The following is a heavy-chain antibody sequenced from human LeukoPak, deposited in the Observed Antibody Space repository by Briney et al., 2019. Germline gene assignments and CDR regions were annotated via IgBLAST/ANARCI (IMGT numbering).Heavy chain of an antibody. D-gene: IGHD1-26*01. J-gene: IGHJ6*03. V-gene: IGHV1-8*01. CDR3: ARGMGGWYYYYYMDV. Sequence: ASVKVSCKASGYTFTSYDINWVRQATGQGREWMGWMNPNSGNTGYAQKFQGRVTMTRNTSISTAYMELSSLRSEDTAVYYCARGMGGWYYYYYMDVWGKGTTVTISS. CDR2: MNPNSGNT. CDR1: GYTFTSYD.